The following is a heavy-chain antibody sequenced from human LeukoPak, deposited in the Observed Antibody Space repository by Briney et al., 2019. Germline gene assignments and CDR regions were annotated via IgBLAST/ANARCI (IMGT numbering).Heavy chain of an antibody. Sequence: PGGSLRLSCAASGFTFSSYWMSWVRQAPGKGLEWVANIKQDGSEKYYVDSVKGRFTISRDNAKNSLYLQMNSLRAEDTAVYYCARDRRWQTSGYFDYWAREPWSPSPQ. CDR1: GFTFSSYW. D-gene: IGHD5-24*01. V-gene: IGHV3-7*01. CDR2: IKQDGSEK. CDR3: ARDRRWQTSGYFDY. J-gene: IGHJ4*02.